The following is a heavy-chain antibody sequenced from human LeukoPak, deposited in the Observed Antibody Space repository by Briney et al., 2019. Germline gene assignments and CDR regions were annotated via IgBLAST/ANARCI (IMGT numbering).Heavy chain of an antibody. D-gene: IGHD4-17*01. Sequence: SETLSLTCTVSGGSISSYYWNWIRQPPGKGLEWIGYIYYSGSTRYNPSLKSRVTISVDTSESHFSLKLSSVTAADTAVYYCARGVYGDYVDFDYWGQGTLVTVSS. V-gene: IGHV4-59*01. CDR1: GGSISSYY. J-gene: IGHJ4*02. CDR3: ARGVYGDYVDFDY. CDR2: IYYSGST.